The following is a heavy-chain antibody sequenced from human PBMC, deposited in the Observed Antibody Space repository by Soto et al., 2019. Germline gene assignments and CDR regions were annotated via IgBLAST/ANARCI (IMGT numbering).Heavy chain of an antibody. CDR2: ISGSGGRT. D-gene: IGHD3-16*01. J-gene: IGHJ3*02. CDR1: VFPFSSYA. CDR3: AKGGYYSLFDI. Sequence: WSLRLSCVASVFPFSSYAMSWVRQTPGKGLEWVSGISGSGGRTYYADSVKGRFTISRDNSNNTLSLQMHILRVEDTAVYFCAKGGYYSLFDIWGQGTVVTVSS. V-gene: IGHV3-23*01.